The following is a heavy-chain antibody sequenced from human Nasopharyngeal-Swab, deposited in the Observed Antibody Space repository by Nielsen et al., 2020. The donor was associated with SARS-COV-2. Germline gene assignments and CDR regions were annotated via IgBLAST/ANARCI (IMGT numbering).Heavy chain of an antibody. CDR3: AKLWGQWLVQGVFDY. CDR1: GFTFSSYG. Sequence: GESLKISCAASGFTFSSYGMHWVRQAPGKGLEWVAVISYDGSNKYYADSVKGRFTISRDNSKNTLYLQMNSLRAEDTAAYYCAKLWGQWLVQGVFDYWGQGTLVTVSS. J-gene: IGHJ4*02. CDR2: ISYDGSNK. D-gene: IGHD6-19*01. V-gene: IGHV3-30*18.